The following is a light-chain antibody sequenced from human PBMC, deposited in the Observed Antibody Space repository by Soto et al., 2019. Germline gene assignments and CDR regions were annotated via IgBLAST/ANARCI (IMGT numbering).Light chain of an antibody. CDR2: DNN. Sequence: QSVLTQPPSVSAAPGQKVTISCSGSGSNIGNNYVSWHQLLPGTAPKLLFYDNNERPSGIPDRFSASKSGTSATLVITGLQTGDEADYYCGTWDSSLSAVVFGGGTKLTVL. V-gene: IGLV1-51*01. CDR3: GTWDSSLSAVV. J-gene: IGLJ2*01. CDR1: GSNIGNNY.